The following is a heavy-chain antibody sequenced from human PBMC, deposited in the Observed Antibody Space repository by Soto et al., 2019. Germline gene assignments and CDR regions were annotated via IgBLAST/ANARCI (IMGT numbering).Heavy chain of an antibody. D-gene: IGHD1-26*01. V-gene: IGHV2-26*01. Sequence: QVTLKESGPVLVKPTETLTLTCTVSGFSLSNARMGVTWIRQPPGKALEWLAHIFSNDEKSYSTSLKSRLTTXKXTRXSPVVLTMNNMDPVDTATYYCARHGRGVGARPLDYWGQGTLVTVSS. CDR3: ARHGRGVGARPLDY. CDR1: GFSLSNARMG. CDR2: IFSNDEK. J-gene: IGHJ4*02.